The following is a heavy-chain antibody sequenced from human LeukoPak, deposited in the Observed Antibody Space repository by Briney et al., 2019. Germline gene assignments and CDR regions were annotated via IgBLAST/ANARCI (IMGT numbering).Heavy chain of an antibody. CDR3: ARESGDGEGLDP. D-gene: IGHD3-10*01. CDR2: IYYSGST. J-gene: IGHJ5*02. Sequence: SETLSLTCTVSGGSISSYYWSWIRQPPGKGLEWIGYIYYSGSTNYNPSLKSRVTISVDTSKNQFSLKLSSVTAADTAVYYRARESGDGEGLDPWGQGTLVTVSS. V-gene: IGHV4-59*01. CDR1: GGSISSYY.